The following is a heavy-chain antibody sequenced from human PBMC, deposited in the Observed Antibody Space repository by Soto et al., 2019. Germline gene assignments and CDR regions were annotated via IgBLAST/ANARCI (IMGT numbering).Heavy chain of an antibody. CDR2: ISYDGSNN. D-gene: IGHD6-13*01. CDR3: ARDSIPAAGTNWADNRFDP. CDR1: GFTFSSYA. V-gene: IGHV3-30-3*01. J-gene: IGHJ5*02. Sequence: QAQLVESGGGVVQPGRSLRLSCAASGFTFSSYAMHWVRQAPGRGLEWVAVISYDGSNNYYADSVKGRFTISRDNSKNTLYLQMNMLRAEDTAVYSCARDSIPAAGTNWADNRFDPWGQGTLVTVSS.